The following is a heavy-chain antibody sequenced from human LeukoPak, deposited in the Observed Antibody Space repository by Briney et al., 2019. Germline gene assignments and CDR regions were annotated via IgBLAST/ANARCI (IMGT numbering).Heavy chain of an antibody. J-gene: IGHJ6*03. CDR3: ARRTITIFRDYYYMDV. CDR1: GVSISTYS. D-gene: IGHD3-3*01. CDR2: INHSGST. Sequence: SETLSLTCTVSGVSISTYSWSWIRQPPGKGLEWIGEINHSGSTNYNPSLKSRVTISVDTSKNQFSLKLSSVTAADTAVYYCARRTITIFRDYYYMDVWGKGTTVTVSS. V-gene: IGHV4-34*01.